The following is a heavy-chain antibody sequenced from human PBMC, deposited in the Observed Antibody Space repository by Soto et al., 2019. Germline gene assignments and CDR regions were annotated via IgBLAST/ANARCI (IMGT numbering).Heavy chain of an antibody. CDR1: GYTFTSYG. Sequence: ASVKVSCKASGYTFTSYGISWVRQAPGQGLEWMGWIISYNGTTNYAQKLHRSVTITTDKSTSTAYMQLRSLRYDATAAYYCGREGHMRWLQSWGQGTLVTVSS. CDR3: GREGHMRWLQS. V-gene: IGHV1-18*01. CDR2: IISYNGTT. D-gene: IGHD5-12*01. J-gene: IGHJ5*02.